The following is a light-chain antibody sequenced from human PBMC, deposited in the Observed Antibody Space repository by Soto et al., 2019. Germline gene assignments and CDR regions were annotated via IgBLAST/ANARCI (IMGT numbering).Light chain of an antibody. Sequence: SYELTQPPSVSVAPGRTARIPCGGNNIGGTRVHWYQQKPGQAPVLVVYDDSDRPSGIPERFSGSNSGNTATLTISGVEATDEADFYCQVWDFSSDRWVFGGGIKLTVL. CDR2: DDS. CDR1: NIGGTR. J-gene: IGLJ3*02. CDR3: QVWDFSSDRWV. V-gene: IGLV3-21*02.